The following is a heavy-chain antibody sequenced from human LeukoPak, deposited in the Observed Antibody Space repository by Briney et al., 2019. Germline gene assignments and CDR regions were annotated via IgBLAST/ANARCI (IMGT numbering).Heavy chain of an antibody. Sequence: SETLSLTCAVYGGSFSGYYWSWIRQPPGKGLEWIGEINHSGSTNYNPSLKSRVTISVDTSKNQFSLKLSSVTAADTAVYYCARAVVDTIFGVVIMPPQQTLRYYYYMDVWGKGTTVTVSS. CDR1: GGSFSGYY. V-gene: IGHV4-34*01. CDR3: ARAVVDTIFGVVIMPPQQTLRYYYYMDV. CDR2: INHSGST. J-gene: IGHJ6*03. D-gene: IGHD3-3*01.